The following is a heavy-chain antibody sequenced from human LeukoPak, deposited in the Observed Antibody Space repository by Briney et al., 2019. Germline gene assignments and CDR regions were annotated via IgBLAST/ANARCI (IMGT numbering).Heavy chain of an antibody. J-gene: IGHJ2*01. CDR2: ISGSGGST. CDR1: GFTFSSYW. D-gene: IGHD6-13*01. Sequence: GGSLRLSCAASGFTFSSYWMGWVRQAPGKGLEWVSTISGSGGSTYNADSVKGRFTISRDNSKNTLYLQMNSLRADDTAVYYCARSRVSGWYFDLWGRGTLVTVSS. CDR3: ARSRVSGWYFDL. V-gene: IGHV3-23*01.